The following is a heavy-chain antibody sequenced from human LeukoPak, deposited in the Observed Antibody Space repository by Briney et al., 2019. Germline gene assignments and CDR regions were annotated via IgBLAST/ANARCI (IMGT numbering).Heavy chain of an antibody. D-gene: IGHD6-13*01. V-gene: IGHV3-30-3*01. CDR3: ASGIAAADAFDI. CDR1: GFTFSSYA. Sequence: GRSLRLSCAASGFTFSSYAMHWVRQAPGKGLEWVAVISYDGSNKYYADSVKGRFTISRDNSKNTLYLQMNSLRAEDTAVYYCASGIAAADAFDIWGQGTMVTVSS. CDR2: ISYDGSNK. J-gene: IGHJ3*02.